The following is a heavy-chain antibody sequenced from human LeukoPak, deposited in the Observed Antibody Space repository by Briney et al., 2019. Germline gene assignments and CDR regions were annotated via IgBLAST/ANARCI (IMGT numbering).Heavy chain of an antibody. CDR1: GFTFSSYG. V-gene: IGHV3-30*02. J-gene: IGHJ4*02. CDR3: AKDRGYCSGGSCYYFDY. D-gene: IGHD2-15*01. CDR2: IRYDGSNK. Sequence: GGSLRLPCAASGFTFSSYGMHWVRQAPGKGLEWVAFIRYDGSNKYYADSVKGRFTISRDNSKNTLYLQMNSLRAEDTAVYYCAKDRGYCSGGSCYYFDYWGQGTLVTVSS.